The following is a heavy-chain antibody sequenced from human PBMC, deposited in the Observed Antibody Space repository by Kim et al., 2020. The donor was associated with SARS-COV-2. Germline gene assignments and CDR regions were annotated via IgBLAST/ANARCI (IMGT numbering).Heavy chain of an antibody. CDR1: GGSFSGYY. J-gene: IGHJ3*02. Sequence: SETLSLTCAVYGGSFSGYYWSWIRQPPGKGLEWIGEINHSGSTNYNPSLKSRVTISVDTSKNQFSLKLSSVTAADTAVYYCARGPLMLIQLRAKRGAFDIWGQGTMVTVSS. V-gene: IGHV4-34*01. CDR3: ARGPLMLIQLRAKRGAFDI. CDR2: INHSGST. D-gene: IGHD5-18*01.